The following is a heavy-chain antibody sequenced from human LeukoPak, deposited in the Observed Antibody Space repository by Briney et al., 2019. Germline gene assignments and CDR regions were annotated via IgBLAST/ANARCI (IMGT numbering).Heavy chain of an antibody. D-gene: IGHD6-6*01. CDR2: MSGSGDRT. J-gene: IGHJ4*02. V-gene: IGHV3-23*01. CDR1: GFTFSSYA. Sequence: GGSLRLSCAASGFTFSSYAMSWVRQAPGKGLEWVSGMSGSGDRTFYADSVKGRFTISRDTSKNTLYLQMNSLRAEDTALYYCAKGEIATSHRFDYGGQGTLVTVSS. CDR3: AKGEIATSHRFDY.